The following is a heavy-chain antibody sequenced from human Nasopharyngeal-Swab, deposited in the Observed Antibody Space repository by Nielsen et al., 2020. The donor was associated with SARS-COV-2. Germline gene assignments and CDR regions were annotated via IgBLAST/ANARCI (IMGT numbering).Heavy chain of an antibody. V-gene: IGHV3-30-3*01. Sequence: GGSLRLSCAASGFIFRTSAMHWLRQAPGKGLEWVAMTSYDGSITYYTDSVKGRFTISRDNSKKTLSLQMNSLRIEDTAVYYCARDSENDCWFPYSWGQGTLVTVSS. J-gene: IGHJ4*02. CDR2: TSYDGSIT. CDR3: ARDSENDCWFPYS. CDR1: GFIFRTSA. D-gene: IGHD2-21*01.